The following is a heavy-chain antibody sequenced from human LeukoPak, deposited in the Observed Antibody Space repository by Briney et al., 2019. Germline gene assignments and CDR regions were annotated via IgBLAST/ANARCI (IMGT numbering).Heavy chain of an antibody. D-gene: IGHD4-17*01. CDR2: ISYSGTT. Sequence: PSEILSLTCTVSGVSLTTNNYFWGWVRQSPGKGLEWIGSISYSGTTYYNPSLRSRVTISMDTSKNQFSLKLTSMTAADTAVYYCARPGGVTRVKDWLDPLGQGTLVTVSS. CDR3: ARPGGVTRVKDWLDP. V-gene: IGHV4-39*07. CDR1: GVSLTTNNYF. J-gene: IGHJ5*02.